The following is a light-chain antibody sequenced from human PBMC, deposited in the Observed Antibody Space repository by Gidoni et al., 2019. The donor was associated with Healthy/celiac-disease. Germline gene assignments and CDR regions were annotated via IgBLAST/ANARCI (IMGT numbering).Light chain of an antibody. Sequence: EIVMTQSPATLSVSPGERATLSCRASQSVSSNLAWYQQKPGQAPRLLIYGASTRATGLPARFSGSGSGTAFPLPLRRLPSAAFAVSSCPPSPPFPPLSPFG. CDR3: PPSPPFPPLSP. CDR1: QSVSSN. J-gene: IGKJ2*01. V-gene: IGKV3-15*01. CDR2: GAS.